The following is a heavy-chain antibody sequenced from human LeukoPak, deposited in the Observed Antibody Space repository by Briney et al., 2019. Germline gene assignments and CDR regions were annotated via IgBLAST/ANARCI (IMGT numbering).Heavy chain of an antibody. J-gene: IGHJ3*02. CDR2: INPNSGGT. V-gene: IGHV1-2*02. Sequence: ASVKVSCKASGYTFTGYYMHWVRQAPGQGLEWMGWINPNSGGTNYAQKFQGRVTMTRDTSISTAYMELSRLRSDGTAVYYCARERAAAGTVFSDAFDIWGQGTMVTVSS. CDR3: ARERAAAGTVFSDAFDI. CDR1: GYTFTGYY. D-gene: IGHD6-13*01.